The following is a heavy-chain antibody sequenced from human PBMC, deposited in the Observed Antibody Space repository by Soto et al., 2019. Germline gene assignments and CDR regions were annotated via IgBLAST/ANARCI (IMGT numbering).Heavy chain of an antibody. J-gene: IGHJ4*02. CDR3: SGGVGDAF. V-gene: IGHV3-7*04. D-gene: IGHD1-26*01. Sequence: EVHLVESGGGLVQTGGSLRLSCAIFESTVSRDWMNWVRQAPGKGLEWVAHINQDGSEKYSVDSVKGRFTISRDNAKKSLYLQMNNLCPADTAMYYCSGGVGDAFWGQGTLVTVSS. CDR1: ESTVSRDW. CDR2: INQDGSEK.